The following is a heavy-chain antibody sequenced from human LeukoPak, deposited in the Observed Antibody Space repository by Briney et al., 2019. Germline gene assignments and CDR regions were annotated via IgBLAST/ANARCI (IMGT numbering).Heavy chain of an antibody. D-gene: IGHD3-16*01. CDR2: LHSTSSPI. V-gene: IGHV3-48*02. CDR3: ARDRRNGGLDS. Sequence: PGGSPRLSCEASGFTFSSHPLHWVRQAPGKGLEWVSYLHSTSSPIYYADSVRGRFTMSRYNAKNSVYLQMNSLRDEDTAVYYCARDRRNGGLDSWSQGNVVTVSS. CDR1: GFTFSSHP. J-gene: IGHJ4*02.